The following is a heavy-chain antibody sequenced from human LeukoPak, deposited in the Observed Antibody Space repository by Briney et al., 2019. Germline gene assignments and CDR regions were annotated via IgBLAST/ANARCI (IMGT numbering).Heavy chain of an antibody. CDR3: AKGRSTSWKASYYFDY. CDR2: GSGGST. D-gene: IGHD2-2*01. J-gene: IGHJ4*02. Sequence: GSGGSTYYADSVKGRFTISRDNSKNTLYLQMNSLRVEDTAIYYCAKGRSTSWKASYYFDYWGQGTLVTVSS. V-gene: IGHV3-23*01.